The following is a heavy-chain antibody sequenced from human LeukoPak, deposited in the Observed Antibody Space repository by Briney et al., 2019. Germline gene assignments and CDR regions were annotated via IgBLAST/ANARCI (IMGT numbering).Heavy chain of an antibody. CDR1: GYTFTGYY. Sequence: ASVKVSCKASGYTFTGYYMHWVRQAPGQGLEWIGWINPNSGGTNYAQKFQGRVTMTRDTSISTAYMELSRLRSDDTAVYYCARIRADILTGYYTNWFDPWGQGTLVTVSS. V-gene: IGHV1-2*02. CDR2: INPNSGGT. CDR3: ARIRADILTGYYTNWFDP. D-gene: IGHD3-9*01. J-gene: IGHJ5*02.